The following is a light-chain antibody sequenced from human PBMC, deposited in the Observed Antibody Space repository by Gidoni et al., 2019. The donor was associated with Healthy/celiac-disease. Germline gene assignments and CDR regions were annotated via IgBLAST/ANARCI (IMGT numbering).Light chain of an antibody. CDR3: QQYGSSFT. J-gene: IGKJ3*01. Sequence: PGTLSCAPGERATLSCRASQSVSSSYLAWYQQKPGQAPRLLIYGASSRATGIPDRFSGSGSGTDFTLTISRLEPEDFAVYYCQQYGSSFTFGPGTKVDIK. V-gene: IGKV3-20*01. CDR2: GAS. CDR1: QSVSSSY.